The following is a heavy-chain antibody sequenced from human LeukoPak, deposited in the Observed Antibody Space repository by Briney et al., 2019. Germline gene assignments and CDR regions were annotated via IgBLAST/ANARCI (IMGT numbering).Heavy chain of an antibody. Sequence: GASVKVSCKASGYTFTGHYMNWVRQAPGQGLEWMGRINPNSGGTNYAQKFQGRVTMTRDTSISTAYMELSRLRSDDTAVYYCARDPIGDGYNMYYFDYWGQGTLVTVSS. V-gene: IGHV1-2*06. CDR2: INPNSGGT. CDR1: GYTFTGHY. J-gene: IGHJ4*02. D-gene: IGHD5-24*01. CDR3: ARDPIGDGYNMYYFDY.